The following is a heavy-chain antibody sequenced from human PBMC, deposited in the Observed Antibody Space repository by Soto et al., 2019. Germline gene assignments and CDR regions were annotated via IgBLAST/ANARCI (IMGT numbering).Heavy chain of an antibody. V-gene: IGHV3-11*06. CDR1: GFTFSDYY. J-gene: IGHJ4*02. Sequence: QVQLVESGGGLVKPGGSLRLSCAASGFTFSDYYMSWIRQAPGKGLEWVSYITSSSTYTNYADSVKGRFTISRDNAKNSRYLQMNSLRAEDTAVYYCARGRTPAALEGAYWGQGTLVTVSS. CDR2: ITSSSTYT. D-gene: IGHD6-13*01. CDR3: ARGRTPAALEGAY.